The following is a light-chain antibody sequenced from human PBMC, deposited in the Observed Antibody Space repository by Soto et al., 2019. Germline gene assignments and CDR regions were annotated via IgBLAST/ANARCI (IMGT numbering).Light chain of an antibody. J-gene: IGKJ1*01. Sequence: VWTPYQRKMAVYAGGIDPGCCRASQSVSSSYLAWYQHKPGQAPRFLIYGAPTRATGIPDRFSGSGSGTDFTLPISRLEPEDFAVYYGEQYASSGTFGQGTKVDIK. CDR3: EQYASSGT. V-gene: IGKV3-20*01. CDR2: GAP. CDR1: QSVSSSY.